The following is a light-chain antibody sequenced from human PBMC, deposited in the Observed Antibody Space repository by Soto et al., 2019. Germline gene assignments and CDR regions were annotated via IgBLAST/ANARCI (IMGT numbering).Light chain of an antibody. CDR1: QSISNY. V-gene: IGKV1-39*01. CDR2: AAS. J-gene: IGKJ1*01. Sequence: DIQMTQSPSSLSASVGDRVTITCRASQSISNYLNWYQQKPGKAPKLLIYAASSLQGGVPSRFSGSGSGTDFTLTISSLQPEDFAAYYCQQSYSTPQTFGRGTKVEIK. CDR3: QQSYSTPQT.